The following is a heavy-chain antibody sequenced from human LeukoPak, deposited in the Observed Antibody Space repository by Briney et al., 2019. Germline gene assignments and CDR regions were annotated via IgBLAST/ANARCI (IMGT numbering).Heavy chain of an antibody. Sequence: SETLSLTCTVSGGSISSSSYYWGWIRQPPGKGLEWIGSIYYSGSTYYNPSLKSRVTISVDTSKNQFSLKLSSVTAADTAVYYCARDGKDTMVRGVTNRFDPWGQGTLVTVSS. CDR2: IYYSGST. J-gene: IGHJ5*02. V-gene: IGHV4-39*07. D-gene: IGHD3-10*01. CDR1: GGSISSSSYY. CDR3: ARDGKDTMVRGVTNRFDP.